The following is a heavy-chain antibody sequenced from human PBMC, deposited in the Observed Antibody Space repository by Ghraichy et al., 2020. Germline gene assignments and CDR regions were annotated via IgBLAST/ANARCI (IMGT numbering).Heavy chain of an antibody. J-gene: IGHJ6*02. V-gene: IGHV3-64*01. CDR3: ARDLDMSYYYYYGLDV. D-gene: IGHD2-15*01. CDR1: GFTFSSYA. CDR2: ISSTGDNT. Sequence: GGSLRLSCEASGFTFSSYAMHWVRQAPGKGLEYVAGISSTGDNTYLANSVRGRFSISRDNSKNTLYLQMGSLRVEDMAVYYCARDLDMSYYYYYGLDVWGQGTTVTVSS.